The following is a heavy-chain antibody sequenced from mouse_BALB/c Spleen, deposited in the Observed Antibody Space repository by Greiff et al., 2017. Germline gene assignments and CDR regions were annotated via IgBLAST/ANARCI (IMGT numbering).Heavy chain of an antibody. CDR3: ARDGGLLTFAY. Sequence: EVKVEESGPGLVKPSQTVSLTCTVTGISITTGNYRWSWIRQFPGNKLEWIGYIYYSGTITYNPSLTSRTTITRDTSKNQFFLEMNSLTAEDTATYYCARDGGLLTFAYWGQGTLVTVSA. J-gene: IGHJ3*01. V-gene: IGHV3-5*02. CDR1: GISITTGNYR. CDR2: IYYSGTI. D-gene: IGHD1-1*01.